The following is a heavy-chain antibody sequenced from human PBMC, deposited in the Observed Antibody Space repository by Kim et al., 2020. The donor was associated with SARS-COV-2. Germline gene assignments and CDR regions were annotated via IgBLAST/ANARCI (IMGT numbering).Heavy chain of an antibody. Sequence: SETLSLTCTVSGGSITSGGYFWSWIRQFPGKGLEWIGDISYSGSTYYNPSLKSRVSKSVDNSKNQFSLELSSVTAADTAVYYCARRSHYDDSSGYVYWGQGTLVTVSS. D-gene: IGHD3-22*01. CDR2: ISYSGST. V-gene: IGHV4-31*03. J-gene: IGHJ4*02. CDR3: ARRSHYDDSSGYVY. CDR1: GGSITSGGYF.